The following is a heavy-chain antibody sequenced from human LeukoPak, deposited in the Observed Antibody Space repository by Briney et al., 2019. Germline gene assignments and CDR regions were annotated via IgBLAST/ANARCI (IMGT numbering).Heavy chain of an antibody. J-gene: IGHJ4*02. V-gene: IGHV3-49*04. Sequence: GGSLRLSCTTSGFTFGDYAMSWVRQAPGKGLEWVGFIRSQAYGGTTQYAASVKGRFTISRDDSKSIAYLQMNSLKTEDTALYCCTRGMATVVSPYFWGQGTLVTVSS. CDR2: IRSQAYGGTT. CDR1: GFTFGDYA. D-gene: IGHD4-23*01. CDR3: TRGMATVVSPYF.